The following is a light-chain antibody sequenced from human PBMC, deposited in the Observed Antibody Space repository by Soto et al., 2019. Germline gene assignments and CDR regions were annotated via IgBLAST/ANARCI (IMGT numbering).Light chain of an antibody. V-gene: IGKV1-9*01. Sequence: IQLTQSPSSLSASVGDRVTITCWASQDIAIYLAWYQQKPGEAPKLLIYAASTLHGGVPSRFSGSGSGTDFALTITSLQAEDFATYYCQQLRSYPSTFGGGTKVDIK. J-gene: IGKJ4*01. CDR3: QQLRSYPST. CDR2: AAS. CDR1: QDIAIY.